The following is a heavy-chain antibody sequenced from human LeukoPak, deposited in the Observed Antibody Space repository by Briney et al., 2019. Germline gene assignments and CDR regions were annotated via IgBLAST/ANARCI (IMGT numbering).Heavy chain of an antibody. Sequence: GESLKISCQGSGYSFSTYWIGWVRQMPGKGLEWMGIIYLGDSDPRYSTTFQGQVTISVDKSITTAYLQWSSRKASDTAMYYCARSKGWLRSFDIWGQGTMVTVSS. V-gene: IGHV5-51*01. J-gene: IGHJ3*02. CDR1: GYSFSTYW. CDR3: ARSKGWLRSFDI. D-gene: IGHD5-12*01. CDR2: IYLGDSDP.